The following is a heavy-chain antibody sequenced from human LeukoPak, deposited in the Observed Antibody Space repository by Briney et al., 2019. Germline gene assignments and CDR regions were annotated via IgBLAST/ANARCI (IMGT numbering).Heavy chain of an antibody. D-gene: IGHD1-1*01. CDR1: GGSFSGYY. V-gene: IGHV4-34*01. J-gene: IGHJ3*02. CDR3: ARGFWRFPPAFDI. Sequence: PSETLSLTCAVYGGSFSGYYWSWIRQPPGKGLEWIGEINHSGSTNYNPSLKSRVTISVDTSKNQFSLKLSSVTAADTAVYYCARGFWRFPPAFDIWGKGKMVTVSS. CDR2: INHSGST.